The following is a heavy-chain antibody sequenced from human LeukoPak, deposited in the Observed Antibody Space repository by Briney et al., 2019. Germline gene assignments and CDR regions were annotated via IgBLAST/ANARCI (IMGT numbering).Heavy chain of an antibody. CDR1: GFTFSSYW. D-gene: IGHD1-14*01. J-gene: IGHJ4*02. CDR2: INSDGSTA. CDR3: ATKGLMITGTSFDY. V-gene: IGHV3-74*01. Sequence: RSLRLSSPASGFTFSSYWMHWVRQAPGEGLMWVSHINSDGSTATYADSVKGRFTISRDNAKNTLYLQIKSLRAEDTAVDYCATKGLMITGTSFDYWGQGTLVSVSS.